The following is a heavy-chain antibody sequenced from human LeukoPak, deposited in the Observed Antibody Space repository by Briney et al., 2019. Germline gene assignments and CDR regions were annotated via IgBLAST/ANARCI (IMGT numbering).Heavy chain of an antibody. V-gene: IGHV3-11*01. D-gene: IGHD6-13*01. J-gene: IGHJ4*02. CDR1: GFTFSDYY. Sequence: GGSLRLSCAASGFTFSDYYMGWIRQAPGKGLEWVSYISSSGSTIYYADSVKGRFTISRDNAKNSLYLQMNSLRAEDTAVYYCAMTAPSHAHRDSSSWSNWGQGTLVTVSS. CDR2: ISSSGSTI. CDR3: AMTAPSHAHRDSSSWSN.